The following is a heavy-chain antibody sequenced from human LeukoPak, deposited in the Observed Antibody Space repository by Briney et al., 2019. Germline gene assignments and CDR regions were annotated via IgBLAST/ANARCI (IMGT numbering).Heavy chain of an antibody. J-gene: IGHJ4*02. D-gene: IGHD2-2*01. V-gene: IGHV3-7*03. CDR2: IDQDRIER. CDR3: ARAYQTDY. Sequence: GGSLRLSCAASGFTFCSSGMHWVRHSPGKGLEWVANIDQDRIERNYVDAVKCRFTISRDNAKYSLYLQMNSLRAEDTAVYYCARAYQTDYWGQGTLVTVSS. CDR1: GFTFCSSG.